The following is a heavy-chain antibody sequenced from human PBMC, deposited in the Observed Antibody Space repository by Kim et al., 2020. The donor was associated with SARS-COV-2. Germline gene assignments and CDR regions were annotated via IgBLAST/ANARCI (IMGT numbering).Heavy chain of an antibody. Sequence: GGSLRLSCAASGFTFDDYAMHWVRQAPGKGLEWVSGISWNSGSIGYADSVKGRFTISRDNAKNSLYLQMNSLRAEDTALYYCAKGKMAAGLGWYFQHWG. CDR2: ISWNSGSI. CDR1: GFTFDDYA. V-gene: IGHV3-9*01. J-gene: IGHJ1*01. D-gene: IGHD6-13*01. CDR3: AKGKMAAGLGWYFQH.